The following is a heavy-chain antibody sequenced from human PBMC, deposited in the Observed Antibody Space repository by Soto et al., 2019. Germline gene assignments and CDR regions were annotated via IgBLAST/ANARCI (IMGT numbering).Heavy chain of an antibody. D-gene: IGHD3-22*01. CDR1: GGTFSSYA. Sequence: ASVKVSCKASGGTFSSYAISWVRQAPGQGLEWMGGIIPIFGTANYAQKFQGRVTITADESTSTAYMELSSLGSGDTAGYYCARGDITMIVIGEYYFDYWGQGTLVTVSS. CDR3: ARGDITMIVIGEYYFDY. CDR2: IIPIFGTA. J-gene: IGHJ4*02. V-gene: IGHV1-69*13.